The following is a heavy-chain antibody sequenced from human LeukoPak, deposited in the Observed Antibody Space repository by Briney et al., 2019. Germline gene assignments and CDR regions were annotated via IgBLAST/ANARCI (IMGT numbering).Heavy chain of an antibody. Sequence: PSETLSLTCSVSGASINNYYWSWIRQPAGKGLEWIGRIYTSGSTNYNPSLKSRVTMSVDTSKNQFSLKLSSVTAADTAVYYCARDYFGGNHDYWGQGTLVTVSS. CDR1: GASINNYY. CDR3: ARDYFGGNHDY. V-gene: IGHV4-4*07. D-gene: IGHD3-3*01. J-gene: IGHJ4*02. CDR2: IYTSGST.